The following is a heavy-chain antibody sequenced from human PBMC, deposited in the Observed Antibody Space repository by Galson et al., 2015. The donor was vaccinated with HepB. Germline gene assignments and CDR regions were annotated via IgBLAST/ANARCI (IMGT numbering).Heavy chain of an antibody. V-gene: IGHV3-30*04. Sequence: SLRLSCAASGFTVSSYAMHWVRQAPGKGLEWVAVVSYDGSNKYYADPVQGRFTISRDNSKDTLYLQMDSLRAEDTAVYYCANSIVGATTITTLDNWGQGTLVTVSS. D-gene: IGHD1-26*01. J-gene: IGHJ4*02. CDR1: GFTVSSYA. CDR3: ANSIVGATTITTLDN. CDR2: VSYDGSNK.